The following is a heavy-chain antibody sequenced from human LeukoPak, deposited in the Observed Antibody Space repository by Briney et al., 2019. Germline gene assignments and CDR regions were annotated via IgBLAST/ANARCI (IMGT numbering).Heavy chain of an antibody. V-gene: IGHV4-34*01. Sequence: SETLSLTCAVYGGSFSGFYWSWIRQTPGKGLEWIGEINHSGSAKYNPSLKSRVTISVTLSKNQFSLDLSSVTAADTAVYYCARGCSSTSCLYYFDYWGQGTLVTVSS. D-gene: IGHD2-2*01. CDR1: GGSFSGFY. J-gene: IGHJ4*02. CDR2: INHSGSA. CDR3: ARGCSSTSCLYYFDY.